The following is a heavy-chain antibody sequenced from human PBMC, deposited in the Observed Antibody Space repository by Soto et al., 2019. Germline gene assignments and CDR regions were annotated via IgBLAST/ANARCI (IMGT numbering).Heavy chain of an antibody. J-gene: IGHJ3*02. CDR3: AKHYDSSGYKDDAFDI. D-gene: IGHD3-22*01. V-gene: IGHV3-23*01. CDR2: ISGSGGST. CDR1: GFTFSSYA. Sequence: EVQLLESGGGLVQPGGSLRLSCAASGFTFSSYAMSWVRQAPGKGLEWVSAISGSGGSTYYAVSVKGRFTISRDNSKNTLYLQMNSLRAEDTAVYYCAKHYDSSGYKDDAFDIWGQGTMVTVSS.